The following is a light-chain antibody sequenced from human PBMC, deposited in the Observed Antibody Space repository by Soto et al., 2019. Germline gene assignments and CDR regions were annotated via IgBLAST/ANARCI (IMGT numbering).Light chain of an antibody. CDR1: QTISIW. J-gene: IGKJ1*01. V-gene: IGKV1-5*03. Sequence: DIQLTQSPSTLSASVGDRVTITCRASQTISIWLAWYQQKPGKAPKLLIYNTSNVETGVPSRFSGSGSGTEVTLTISSLQPDDVATYYCQQYNTYSPWTFGQGTKVEIK. CDR3: QQYNTYSPWT. CDR2: NTS.